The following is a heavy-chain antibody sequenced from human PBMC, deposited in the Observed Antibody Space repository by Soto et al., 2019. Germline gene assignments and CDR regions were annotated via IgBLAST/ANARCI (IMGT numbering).Heavy chain of an antibody. D-gene: IGHD3-10*01. CDR1: GFTFSSYS. CDR2: ISSSSSYI. CDR3: ARDLWDYYGSGRSILGSPDGMDV. V-gene: IGHV3-21*01. Sequence: GGSLRLSCAASGFTFSSYSMNWVRQAPGKGLEWVSSISSSSSYIYYADSVKGRFTISRDNAKNSLYLQMNSLRAEDTALYYCARDLWDYYGSGRSILGSPDGMDVWGQGTTVTVSS. J-gene: IGHJ6*02.